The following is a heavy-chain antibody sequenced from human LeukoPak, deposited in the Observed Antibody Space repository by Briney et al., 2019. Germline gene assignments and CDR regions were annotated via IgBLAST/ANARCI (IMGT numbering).Heavy chain of an antibody. V-gene: IGHV3-74*01. CDR2: INTDGSIT. J-gene: IGHJ3*02. D-gene: IGHD6-6*01. CDR1: GFSFGSYW. Sequence: PGGSLRLSCAASGFSFGSYWMHWVRQAPGKGLVWVSRINTDGSITTYADSVQGRFTVSRDNANNTVYLHMDSLRDEDTAVYYCARGFVSAFDIWGQGTKATVSS. CDR3: ARGFVSAFDI.